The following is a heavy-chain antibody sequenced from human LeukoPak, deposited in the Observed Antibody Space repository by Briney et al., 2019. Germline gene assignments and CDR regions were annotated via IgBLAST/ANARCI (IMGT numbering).Heavy chain of an antibody. CDR2: INPSGGGT. D-gene: IGHD5-12*01. V-gene: IGHV1-46*01. CDR1: GYTFTNYY. J-gene: IGHJ4*02. Sequence: ASVKVSCKASGYTFTNYYTHWVRQAPGQGLEWMGIINPSGGGTTYAQKFQGRLTITRDMSTTTFYMELSSLGSEDTAVYYCARNIGTAVIDFWGQGTLVSVAS. CDR3: ARNIGTAVIDF.